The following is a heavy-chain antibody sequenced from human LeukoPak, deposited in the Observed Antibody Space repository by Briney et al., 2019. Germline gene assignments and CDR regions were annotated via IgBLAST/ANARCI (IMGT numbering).Heavy chain of an antibody. V-gene: IGHV4-4*09. J-gene: IGHJ6*03. CDR3: ARHGEEAGYYYYYMDV. CDR1: GGSISSYY. D-gene: IGHD6-13*01. CDR2: IYTSGST. Sequence: PSETLSLTCTASGGSISSYYWSWIRQPPGKRLEWIGYIYTSGSTNYNPSLKSRVTISVDTSKNQFSLKLSSVTAADTAVYYCARHGEEAGYYYYYMDVWGKGTTVTVSS.